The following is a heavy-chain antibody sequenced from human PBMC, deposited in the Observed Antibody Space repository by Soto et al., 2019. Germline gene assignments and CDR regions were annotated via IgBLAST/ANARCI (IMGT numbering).Heavy chain of an antibody. D-gene: IGHD1-26*01. CDR1: GFTFSSYG. CDR3: AKEIKPVSSPWDFDY. Sequence: QVHLVESGGGVVQPGRSLRLSCTASGFTFSSYGMSWVRQAPGKGLEWMTIISYDGSLKYYADSVKGRFTVSRDNSKNTLYPQMNSLRADDTAVYYCAKEIKPVSSPWDFDYWGQGTLVTVSS. V-gene: IGHV3-30*18. CDR2: ISYDGSLK. J-gene: IGHJ4*02.